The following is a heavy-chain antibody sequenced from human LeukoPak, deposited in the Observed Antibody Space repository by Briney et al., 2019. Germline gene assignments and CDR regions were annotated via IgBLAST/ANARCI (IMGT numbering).Heavy chain of an antibody. CDR2: ISDYKGNT. CDR1: GYTFTDYG. CDR3: ARGGYSYGYHYFDY. D-gene: IGHD5-18*01. J-gene: IGHJ4*02. V-gene: IGHV1-18*01. Sequence: GASVKVSCKASGYTFTDYGISWARQAPGQGLEWMGWISDYKGNTNYAQKFQGRVTMTRDTSTSTVYMELSSLRSEDTAVYYCARGGYSYGYHYFDYWGQGTLVTVSS.